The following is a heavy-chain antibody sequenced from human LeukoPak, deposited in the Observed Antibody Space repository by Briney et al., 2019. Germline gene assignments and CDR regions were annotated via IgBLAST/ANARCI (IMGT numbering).Heavy chain of an antibody. CDR1: GYTFTGYY. CDR3: ARGPQIQLWLQHFDY. V-gene: IGHV1-8*02. D-gene: IGHD5-18*01. Sequence: ASVKVSCKASGYTFTGYYMHWVRQATGQGLEWMGWMNPNSGNTGYAQKFQGRVTMTRNTSISTAYMELSSLRSEDTAVYYCARGPQIQLWLQHFDYWGQGTLVTVSS. J-gene: IGHJ4*02. CDR2: MNPNSGNT.